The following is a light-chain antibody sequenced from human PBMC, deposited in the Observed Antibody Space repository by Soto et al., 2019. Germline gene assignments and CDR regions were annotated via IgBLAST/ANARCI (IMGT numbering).Light chain of an antibody. CDR2: YDS. CDR1: NIGSKS. Sequence: SYELTQPPSVSVAPGKTARITCGGNNIGSKSVHWYQQKPGQAPVLVIYYDSDRPSGIPERFSGSNSGNTDTLTISRVEAGDEAEYYCQVWDSSSDHPVVFGGGTKVTVL. CDR3: QVWDSSSDHPVV. V-gene: IGLV3-21*04. J-gene: IGLJ2*01.